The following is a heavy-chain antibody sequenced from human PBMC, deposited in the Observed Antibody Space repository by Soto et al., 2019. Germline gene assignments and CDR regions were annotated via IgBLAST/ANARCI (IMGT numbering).Heavy chain of an antibody. V-gene: IGHV4-4*02. Sequence: QVQLQESGPGLVKPSGTLSLTCAVSGGSISSSNWWSWVRQPPGKGLEWIGEIYHSGSTNYNPSLKRRVSISVDKSRHQFSLNLSSVTAAETAVYYCARGRPYDSRVVYWFAPWGQGTLVSVSS. D-gene: IGHD3-22*01. J-gene: IGHJ5*02. CDR3: ARGRPYDSRVVYWFAP. CDR2: IYHSGST. CDR1: GGSISSSNW.